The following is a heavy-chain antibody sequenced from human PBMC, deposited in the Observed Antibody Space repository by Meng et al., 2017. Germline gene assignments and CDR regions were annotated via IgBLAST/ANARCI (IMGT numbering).Heavy chain of an antibody. CDR1: AFSFSSYW. D-gene: IGHD3-10*01. CDR3: GRASWGGVDQ. Sequence: VVVGGGGLVLPRGCLRLSCAASAFSFSSYWMHWVRHAPGKGLECVSRIKSDGSNTNYAESVKGRFTISRDNAQNTLYLQMNSLRAEDTAVYYCGRASWGGVDQWGQGTLVTVSS. J-gene: IGHJ5*02. V-gene: IGHV3-74*01. CDR2: IKSDGSNT.